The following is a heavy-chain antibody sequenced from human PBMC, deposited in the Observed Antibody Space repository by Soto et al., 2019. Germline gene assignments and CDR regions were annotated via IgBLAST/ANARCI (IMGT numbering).Heavy chain of an antibody. CDR2: ISHDGNHN. J-gene: IGHJ6*02. Sequence: QVQLVESGGGVVQPGRSLRLSCAASGFTFNTYSMHWVRQAPGKGLEWVAIISHDGNHNYYAASVKGRLTISRDNSKNSLYLQMDSRRGEDMAVNYCARDKAVYSSNWDYYCLGLGVWGQRHTVTV. CDR1: GFTFNTYS. V-gene: IGHV3-30-3*01. CDR3: ARDKAVYSSNWDYYCLGLGV. D-gene: IGHD6-13*01.